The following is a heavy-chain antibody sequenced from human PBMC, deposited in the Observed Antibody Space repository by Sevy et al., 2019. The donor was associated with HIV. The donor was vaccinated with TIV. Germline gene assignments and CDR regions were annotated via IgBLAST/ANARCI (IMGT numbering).Heavy chain of an antibody. CDR1: GFTFSNYW. D-gene: IGHD2-2*01. CDR3: ARDCSSTSCLWGMDV. J-gene: IGHJ6*02. Sequence: GGSLRLSCAASGFTFSNYWMSWVRQAPGKGLEWVANLKKDGSEKCYVDSVKGRFTISRDNAKNSLYLEMNSLRAEDTAVYYCARDCSSTSCLWGMDVWGQGTTVTVSS. V-gene: IGHV3-7*03. CDR2: LKKDGSEK.